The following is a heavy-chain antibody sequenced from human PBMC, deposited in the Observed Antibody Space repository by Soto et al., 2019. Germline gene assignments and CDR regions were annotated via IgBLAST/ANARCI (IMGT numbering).Heavy chain of an antibody. Sequence: ASVKVSCKASGYTFTGYYMHWVRQAPGQGLEWMGWINPNSGGTNYAQKFQGRVTMTRDTSISTAYMELSRLRSDDTAVYYCARDSHPSSTRLFYCMDVWGQRTTVTFSS. CDR2: INPNSGGT. D-gene: IGHD2-2*01. CDR3: ARDSHPSSTRLFYCMDV. J-gene: IGHJ6*02. CDR1: GYTFTGYY. V-gene: IGHV1-2*02.